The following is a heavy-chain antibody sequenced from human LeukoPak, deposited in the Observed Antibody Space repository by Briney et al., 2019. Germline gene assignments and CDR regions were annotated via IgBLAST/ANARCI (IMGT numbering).Heavy chain of an antibody. J-gene: IGHJ4*02. CDR3: AKDLNGPLSYSSSWYPGNY. V-gene: IGHV1-8*03. CDR2: MNPNSGNT. CDR1: GYTFTSYD. D-gene: IGHD6-13*01. Sequence: ASVKVSCKASGYTFTSYDINWVRQATGQGLEWMGWMNPNSGNTGYAQKFQGRVTITRNTSISTAYMELSSLRSEDTAVYYCAKDLNGPLSYSSSWYPGNYWGQGTLVTVSS.